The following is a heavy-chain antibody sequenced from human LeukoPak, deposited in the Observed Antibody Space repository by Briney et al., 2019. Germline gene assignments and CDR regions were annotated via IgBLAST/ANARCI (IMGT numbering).Heavy chain of an antibody. V-gene: IGHV1-2*02. Sequence: ASVKVSCKASGYTFTGYYLHWVRQAPGQGLEWMGWINPDSGGTKSAQKVQGRVTMTRDTSISTAYMELSRLRSEDTAVYYCARDLRDGFNLPYYYYYAMGVWGQGTTVTVSS. CDR2: INPDSGGT. CDR3: ARDLRDGFNLPYYYYYAMGV. D-gene: IGHD5-24*01. CDR1: GYTFTGYY. J-gene: IGHJ6*02.